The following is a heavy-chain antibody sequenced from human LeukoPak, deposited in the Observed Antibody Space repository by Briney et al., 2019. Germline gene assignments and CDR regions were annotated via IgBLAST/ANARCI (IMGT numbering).Heavy chain of an antibody. CDR2: IYNSGST. J-gene: IGHJ3*02. V-gene: IGHV4-59*08. Sequence: PSETLSLTCTVSGGSISSYYWSWIRQPPGKGLECIGYIYNSGSTNYNPSLKSRVSISVDTSKNQFSLKLSSVTAADAAVYYCARSAIDAFDIWGQGTMVTVSS. CDR3: ARSAIDAFDI. CDR1: GGSISSYY. D-gene: IGHD6-25*01.